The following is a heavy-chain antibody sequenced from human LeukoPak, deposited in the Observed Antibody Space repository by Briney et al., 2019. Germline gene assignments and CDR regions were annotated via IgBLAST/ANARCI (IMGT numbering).Heavy chain of an antibody. CDR1: GGSFSGHY. J-gene: IGHJ4*02. CDR2: STHTGST. V-gene: IGHV4-34*01. Sequence: SETLSLTCAVYGGSFSGHYWTWIRQAPGKGLEWIGESTHTGSTNYNPSLKSRVTISVDTSKNQFSLKLTSVSAADTAVYHCARGRTGAAALDFWGQGTLVTASS. CDR3: ARGRTGAAALDF. D-gene: IGHD2-2*01.